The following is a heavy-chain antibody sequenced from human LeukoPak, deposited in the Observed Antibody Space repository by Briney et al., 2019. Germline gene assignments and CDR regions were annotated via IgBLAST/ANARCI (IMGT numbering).Heavy chain of an antibody. CDR2: IYTSGST. CDR1: GGSISSGSYY. V-gene: IGHV4-61*02. CDR3: ASSNYDILTGYYYFDY. Sequence: SETLSLTCTVSGGSISSGSYYWSWIRQPAGRGLEWIGRIYTSGSTHYNPSLKSRVTISVDTSKNQVSLKLSSVTAADTAVYYCASSNYDILTGYYYFDYWGQGKLVTVSS. J-gene: IGHJ4*02. D-gene: IGHD3-9*01.